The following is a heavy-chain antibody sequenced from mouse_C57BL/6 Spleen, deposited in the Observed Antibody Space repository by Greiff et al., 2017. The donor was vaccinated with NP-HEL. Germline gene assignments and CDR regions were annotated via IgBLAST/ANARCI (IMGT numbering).Heavy chain of an antibody. V-gene: IGHV1-18*01. CDR2: INPNNGGT. J-gene: IGHJ3*01. Sequence: EVQLQQSGPELVKPGASVKIPCKASGYTFTDYNMDWVKQSHGKSLEWIGDINPNNGGTIYNQKFKGKATLTGDKSSSTAYMDLRSLTSEDTAVYYWARRGGYGSTWFAYWGQGALVTVAA. D-gene: IGHD2-2*01. CDR3: ARRGGYGSTWFAY. CDR1: GYTFTDYN.